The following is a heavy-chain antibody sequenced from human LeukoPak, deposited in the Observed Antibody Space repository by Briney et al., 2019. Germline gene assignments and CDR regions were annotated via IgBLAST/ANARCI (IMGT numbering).Heavy chain of an antibody. Sequence: SETLSLTCTVSGGSISSYYWSWIRQPPGKGLEWIGEINHSGSTNYNPSLKSRVTISVDTSKNQFSLKLSSVTAADTAVYYCARGYSNYYYGMDVWGQGTTVTVSS. D-gene: IGHD4-4*01. CDR3: ARGYSNYYYGMDV. CDR2: INHSGST. CDR1: GGSISSYY. V-gene: IGHV4-34*01. J-gene: IGHJ6*02.